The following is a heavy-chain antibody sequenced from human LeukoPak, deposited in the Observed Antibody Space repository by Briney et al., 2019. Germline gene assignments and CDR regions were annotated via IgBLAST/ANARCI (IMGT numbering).Heavy chain of an antibody. CDR2: ISSSSSYI. J-gene: IGHJ4*02. Sequence: GGSLRLSCAASGFTFSSYSMNWVRQAPGKGLEWVSSISSSSSYIYYADSVKGRFTISRDNAKNSLYLQMNSLRAGDTAVYYCARAGSSNFDYWGQGTLVTVSS. D-gene: IGHD6-6*01. V-gene: IGHV3-21*01. CDR3: ARAGSSNFDY. CDR1: GFTFSSYS.